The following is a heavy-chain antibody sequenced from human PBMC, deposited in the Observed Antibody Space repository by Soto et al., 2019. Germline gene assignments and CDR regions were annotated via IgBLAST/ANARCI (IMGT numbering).Heavy chain of an antibody. D-gene: IGHD6-13*01. CDR3: ARDPPLAAAGTRYYYYYGMDV. V-gene: IGHV1-3*01. CDR2: INAGNGNT. CDR1: GYTFTSYA. Sequence: GASVKVSCKASGYTFTSYAMHWVRQAPGQRLEWMGWINAGNGNTKYSQKFQGRVTITRDTSASTAYMELSSLRSEDTAVYYCARDPPLAAAGTRYYYYYGMDVWGQGTTVTVSS. J-gene: IGHJ6*02.